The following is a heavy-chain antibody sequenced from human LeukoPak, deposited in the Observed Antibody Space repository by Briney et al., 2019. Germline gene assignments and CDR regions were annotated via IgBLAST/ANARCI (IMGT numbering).Heavy chain of an antibody. Sequence: ASVKVSCKASGYTFTGYYMHWVRQAPGQGLGWMGWINPNSGGTNYAQKFQGRVTMTRDTSISTAYMELSRLRSDDTAVYYCARDRSGYDFWSGDFDYWGQGTLVTVSS. D-gene: IGHD3-3*01. CDR2: INPNSGGT. V-gene: IGHV1-2*02. CDR1: GYTFTGYY. J-gene: IGHJ4*02. CDR3: ARDRSGYDFWSGDFDY.